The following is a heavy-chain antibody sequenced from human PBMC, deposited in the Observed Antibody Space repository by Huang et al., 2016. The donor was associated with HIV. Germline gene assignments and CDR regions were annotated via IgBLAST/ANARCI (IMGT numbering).Heavy chain of an antibody. CDR3: ARLIGSPSFYYGLDV. Sequence: EVQLVQSGAEVKKPGESLKISCKGSGYRFRSNWIGWVRQMPGKGLERMGSIYPGDSDTRYSPSFQGQVTISADKSINTAYLQWSSLKASDTAMYYCARLIGSPSFYYGLDVWGQGTTVTVSS. J-gene: IGHJ6*02. CDR1: GYRFRSNW. CDR2: IYPGDSDT. D-gene: IGHD3-10*01. V-gene: IGHV5-51*01.